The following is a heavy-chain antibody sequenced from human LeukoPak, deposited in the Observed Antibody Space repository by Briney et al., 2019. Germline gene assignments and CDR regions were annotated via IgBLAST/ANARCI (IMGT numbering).Heavy chain of an antibody. Sequence: PSETLSLTCAVYGGSFSGYYWSWIRQPPGKGLEWIGEINRSGSTNYNPSLKSRVTMSVDTSKNQFSLKLSSLTAADTVVYYCARTRGYSSGWYYFDYWGQGTLVTVSS. CDR1: GGSFSGYY. CDR3: ARTRGYSSGWYYFDY. J-gene: IGHJ4*02. D-gene: IGHD6-19*01. V-gene: IGHV4-34*01. CDR2: INRSGST.